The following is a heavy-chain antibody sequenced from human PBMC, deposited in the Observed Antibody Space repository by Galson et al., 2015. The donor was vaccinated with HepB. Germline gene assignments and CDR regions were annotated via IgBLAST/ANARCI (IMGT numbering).Heavy chain of an antibody. J-gene: IGHJ6*02. CDR2: IKSKTDGGTT. CDR3: TTVNPYYYYGMDV. Sequence: LRLSCAASGFTFSNAWMSWVRQAPGKGLEWVGRIKSKTDGGTTDYAAPVKGRFTISRDDSKNTLYLQMNSLKTEDTAVYYCTTVNPYYYYGMDVWGQGTTVTVSS. D-gene: IGHD1-14*01. CDR1: GFTFSNAW. V-gene: IGHV3-15*01.